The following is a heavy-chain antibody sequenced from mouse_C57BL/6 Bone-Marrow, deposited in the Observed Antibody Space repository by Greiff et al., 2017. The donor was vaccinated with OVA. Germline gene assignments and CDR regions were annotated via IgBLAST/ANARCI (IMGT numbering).Heavy chain of an antibody. J-gene: IGHJ2*01. CDR2: IYPGSGNT. CDR1: GYTFTDHY. CDR3: ARDDGYFFEY. V-gene: IGHV1-76*01. D-gene: IGHD2-3*01. Sequence: VKVVESGAEVVRPGASVKLSCKASGYTFTDHYLNWVKQRPGQGLEWIARIYPGSGNTYYNEKFKGKATLTAEKSSNTAYMQLSSLTSEDSAVYFCARDDGYFFEYWGQGTTLTVSS.